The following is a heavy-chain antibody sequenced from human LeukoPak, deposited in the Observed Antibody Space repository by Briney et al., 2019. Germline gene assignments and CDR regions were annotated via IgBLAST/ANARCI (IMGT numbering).Heavy chain of an antibody. CDR1: GGSISSSNW. D-gene: IGHD5-12*01. V-gene: IGHV4-4*02. J-gene: IGHJ3*02. Sequence: PSGTLSLTCAVSGGSISSSNWWSWVRQPPGKGLEWIGEIYHSGSTNYNSSLKSRVTISVDKSKNQFSLKLSSVTAADTAVYYCARDMKRGYSGYDQRAYAFDIWGQGTMVTVSS. CDR2: IYHSGST. CDR3: ARDMKRGYSGYDQRAYAFDI.